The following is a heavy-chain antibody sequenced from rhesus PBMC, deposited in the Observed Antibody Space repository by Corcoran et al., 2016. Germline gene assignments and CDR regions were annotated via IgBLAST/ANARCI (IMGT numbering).Heavy chain of an antibody. V-gene: IGHV4S14*01. CDR1: GYSISSGSY. J-gene: IGHJ4*01. CDR2: IYGSGGSN. D-gene: IGHD4-29*01. CDR3: ARDRDYGSNYFDY. Sequence: QVQLQESGPGLVKPSETLSLTCPVSGYSISSGSYWNWIRHPPGKGLEWIGSIYGSGGSNYLNPSLKSRVTLSVDTSKNQFSLKLSSVTAADTAVYYCARDRDYGSNYFDYWGQGVLVTVSS.